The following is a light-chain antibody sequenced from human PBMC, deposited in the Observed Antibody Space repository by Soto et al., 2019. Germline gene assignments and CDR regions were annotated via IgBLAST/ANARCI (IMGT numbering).Light chain of an antibody. V-gene: IGKV1-39*01. J-gene: IGKJ2*01. Sequence: DIQMTQSPSSLSASVGDRVTITCRASQSISSYLNWYQQKPGKAPKLLIYAASSLQSGVSSRFIGSGSGTGFTLTISSLQPEDFATYYCQQSYSTPMYTFGQGTKLEIK. CDR2: AAS. CDR1: QSISSY. CDR3: QQSYSTPMYT.